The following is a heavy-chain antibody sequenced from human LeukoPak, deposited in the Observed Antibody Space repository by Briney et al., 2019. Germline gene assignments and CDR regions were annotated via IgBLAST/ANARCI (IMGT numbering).Heavy chain of an antibody. Sequence: PGGSLRLSCGASGFTFSSYWMSWVRQAPGKGLEWVSAISGSGGSTYYADSVKGRFTISRDNSKNTLYLQMNSLRAEDTAVYYCAKDYYYDFWSGYYTMDYWGQGTLVTVSS. V-gene: IGHV3-23*01. D-gene: IGHD3-3*01. CDR1: GFTFSSYW. CDR3: AKDYYYDFWSGYYTMDY. J-gene: IGHJ4*02. CDR2: ISGSGGST.